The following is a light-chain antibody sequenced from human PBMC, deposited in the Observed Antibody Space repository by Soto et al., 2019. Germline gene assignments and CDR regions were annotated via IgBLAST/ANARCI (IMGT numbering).Light chain of an antibody. CDR2: AAS. CDR3: QQYYTPPFT. Sequence: EIVLTQSPATLSLSPGERATLSCRASQSVSTNYVAWYQQTPGRAPSLLMDAASTRATGIPDRFSGSGSGTDFTLTISRLQPEDFAFYYCQQYYTPPFTFGPGTKVEIK. J-gene: IGKJ3*01. CDR1: QSVSTNY. V-gene: IGKV3D-20*01.